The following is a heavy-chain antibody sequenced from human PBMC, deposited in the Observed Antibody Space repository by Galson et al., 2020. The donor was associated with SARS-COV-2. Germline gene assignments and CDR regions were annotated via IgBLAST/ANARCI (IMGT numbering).Heavy chain of an antibody. CDR3: ARDMAITPGGGDY. CDR2: IYHSGNT. V-gene: IGHV4-38-2*02. D-gene: IGHD2-8*02. Sequence: SETLSLTCAVSGYSISSGYSWGWIRPPPGKGLEWIGSIYHSGNTYYNPSLKSRVAISVATSKNQFSLKLTSVTAADTAVYYCARDMAITPGGGDYWGQGTLVTVSS. J-gene: IGHJ4*02. CDR1: GYSISSGYS.